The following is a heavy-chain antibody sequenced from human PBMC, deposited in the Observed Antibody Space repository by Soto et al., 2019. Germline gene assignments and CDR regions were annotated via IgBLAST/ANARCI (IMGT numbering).Heavy chain of an antibody. D-gene: IGHD5-12*01. CDR2: ISGSGVNV. CDR1: GFTFSSYA. V-gene: IGHV3-23*01. CDR3: ARIRDSYDDY. Sequence: GGSLRLSCAASGFTFSSYAMSWVRQAPGKGLEWVSSISGSGVNVYYGDFVKGRFTNSRDNSKNTLYLQMSSLRAEDTAVYYCARIRDSYDDYWGQGTLVTVSS. J-gene: IGHJ4*02.